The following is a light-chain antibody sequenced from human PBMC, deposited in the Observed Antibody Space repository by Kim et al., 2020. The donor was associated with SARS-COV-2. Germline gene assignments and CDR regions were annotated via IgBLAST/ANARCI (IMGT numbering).Light chain of an antibody. V-gene: IGKV3-11*01. Sequence: LSPGKRATLSCRASQTVTYELAWYQQKPGQAPRLLIYDASNRATGVPTKFSGSGSGTDFTLTISSLEPEDFAVYYCQQRSKWPITFGQGTRLEIK. CDR3: QQRSKWPIT. J-gene: IGKJ5*01. CDR1: QTVTYE. CDR2: DAS.